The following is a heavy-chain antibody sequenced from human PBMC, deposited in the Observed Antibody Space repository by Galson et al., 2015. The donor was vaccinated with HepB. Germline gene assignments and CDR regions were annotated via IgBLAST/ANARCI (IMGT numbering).Heavy chain of an antibody. J-gene: IGHJ5*02. CDR1: GFTFSDYG. CDR3: ARARAVLEWLFPWFDP. CDR2: ISYDGNTK. Sequence: SLRLSCAASGFTFSDYGVHWVRQAPGKGLEWVALISYDGNTKYYADSVKGRFTISRDNPKNTLYLQMNSLRAEDTAVYYCARARAVLEWLFPWFDPWGQGTLVTVSS. V-gene: IGHV3-30*03. D-gene: IGHD3-3*01.